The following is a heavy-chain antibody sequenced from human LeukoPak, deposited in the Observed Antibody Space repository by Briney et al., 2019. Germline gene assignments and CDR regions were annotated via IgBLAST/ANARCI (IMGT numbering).Heavy chain of an antibody. D-gene: IGHD5-18*01. CDR3: AKGPVDTAMVTRFDY. Sequence: PGGSLSLSCTPSRFIFDLYAMLCPRHAPGEGREWVSGISWNSGSIGYADSVKGRFTISRDNAKNSLYLQMNSLRAEDTAMYYCAKGPVDTAMVTRFDYWGQGTLVTVSS. CDR2: ISWNSGSI. CDR1: RFIFDLYA. V-gene: IGHV3-9*01. J-gene: IGHJ4*02.